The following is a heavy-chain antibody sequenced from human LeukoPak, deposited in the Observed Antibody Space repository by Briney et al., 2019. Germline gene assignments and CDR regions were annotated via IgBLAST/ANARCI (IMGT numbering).Heavy chain of an antibody. V-gene: IGHV4-59*01. Sequence: PSETLCLTCTVSGVSISSYAWNWIRQPPGKGLEWIGYIYYSGSTNYNPSLKSRVTISVDTSKNEFSLKLSSVTAADTAVYYCGRSRRISYYRFEYWGQGTLVTVSS. D-gene: IGHD3-22*01. CDR1: GVSISSYA. CDR2: IYYSGST. CDR3: GRSRRISYYRFEY. J-gene: IGHJ4*02.